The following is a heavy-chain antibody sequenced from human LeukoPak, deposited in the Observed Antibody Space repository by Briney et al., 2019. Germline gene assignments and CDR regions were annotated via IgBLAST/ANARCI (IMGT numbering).Heavy chain of an antibody. V-gene: IGHV3-66*01. CDR1: GLTVSSNY. D-gene: IGHD3-10*01. Sequence: GGSLRLSCAASGLTVSSNYMSWVRQAPGKGLEWVSVIYIGGTIYYADSVKGRFTISRDNSMNTVYLEMNSLRAEDTAVYYCARDGEDHYYDYWGQGTLVTVST. CDR3: ARDGEDHYYDY. CDR2: IYIGGTI. J-gene: IGHJ4*02.